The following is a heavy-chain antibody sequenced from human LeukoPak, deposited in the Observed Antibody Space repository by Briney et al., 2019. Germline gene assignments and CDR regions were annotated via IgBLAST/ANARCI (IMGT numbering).Heavy chain of an antibody. Sequence: GGSLRLSCAASVFTFSGFAMHWVRQAPGKGLESISAISIHGDNTYCANSVKGRFTISRDNSKNTLYLQMDSLRAEGMALYSGARAATPVVTRFGYYFDYWGQGNLVTVSS. CDR3: ARAATPVVTRFGYYFDY. V-gene: IGHV3-64*01. D-gene: IGHD4-23*01. CDR2: ISIHGDNT. J-gene: IGHJ4*02. CDR1: VFTFSGFA.